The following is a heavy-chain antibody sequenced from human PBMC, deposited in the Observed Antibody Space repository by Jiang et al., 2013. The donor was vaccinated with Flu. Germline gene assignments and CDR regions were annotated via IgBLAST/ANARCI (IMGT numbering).Heavy chain of an antibody. V-gene: IGHV4-4*02. J-gene: IGHJ4*02. CDR2: IYDIGIT. D-gene: IGHD2-21*02. CDR1: GASIRTTNW. CDR3: ARGMMSVTGIPFDY. Sequence: GPGLVKPSGTLSLTCAVSGASIRTTNWWSWVRQPPGKGLEWIGEIYDIGITNYNPSLRSRVTISVDKSKNQFSLKLTSVTAADTAVYYCARGMMSVTGIPFDYWGQGILVTVSS.